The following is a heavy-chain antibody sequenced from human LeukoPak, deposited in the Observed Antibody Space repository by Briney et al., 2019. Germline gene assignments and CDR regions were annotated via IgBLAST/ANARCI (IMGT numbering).Heavy chain of an antibody. V-gene: IGHV4-59*01. D-gene: IGHD3-10*01. J-gene: IGHJ4*02. CDR3: ARETYGSGPFDY. CDR2: IYYSGST. Sequence: PSETLSLTCTVSGGSISSYYWSWIRQPPGKGLEWIGYIYYSGSTNYNPSLKSRVTISVDTSKNQFSLKVSSVTAADTAVYYCARETYGSGPFDYWGQGTLVTVSS. CDR1: GGSISSYY.